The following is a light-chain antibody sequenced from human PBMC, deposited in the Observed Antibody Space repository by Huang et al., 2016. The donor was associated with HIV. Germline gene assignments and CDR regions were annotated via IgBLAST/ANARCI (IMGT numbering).Light chain of an antibody. J-gene: IGKJ1*01. V-gene: IGKV1-5*03. Sequence: DVQMTQSPSTLSAYVGDRITITCRASQSINNYLAWYQQKAGKAPDLLNYKASTLDSGVPSRCSGSGSGTTFTLTISNLQPDDFATYYCQQYDSYWTFGQGTKVE. CDR3: QQYDSYWT. CDR1: QSINNY. CDR2: KAS.